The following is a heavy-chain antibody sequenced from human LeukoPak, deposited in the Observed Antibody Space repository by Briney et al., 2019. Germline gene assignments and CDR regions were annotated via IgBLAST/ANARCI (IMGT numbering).Heavy chain of an antibody. CDR3: ARDDCSGGSCYFDY. D-gene: IGHD2-15*01. CDR2: INWNGGST. Sequence: GGSLRLSCAASGFTFDDYGMSWVRQAPGKGLEWVSGINWNGGSTGYADSVKGRFTISRDNAKNSLYLQMNSLRAEDTALYYCARDDCSGGSCYFDYWDQGTLVTVSS. J-gene: IGHJ4*02. V-gene: IGHV3-20*04. CDR1: GFTFDDYG.